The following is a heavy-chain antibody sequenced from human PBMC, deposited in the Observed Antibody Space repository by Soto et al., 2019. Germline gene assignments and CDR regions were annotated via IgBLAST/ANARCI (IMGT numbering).Heavy chain of an antibody. Sequence: GWSLRLSCASSVFTFISYAMSWGRQPPGRGLEWGSAVSGSGGSTYYKDSVKGRLTISIDNSKNTLYLQMTSLSAEDTAVYYCAKVGVAVSSSGYPYWGQGTLVTVSS. D-gene: IGHD6-13*01. J-gene: IGHJ4*02. CDR3: AKVGVAVSSSGYPY. CDR2: VSGSGGST. V-gene: IGHV3-23*02. CDR1: VFTFISYA.